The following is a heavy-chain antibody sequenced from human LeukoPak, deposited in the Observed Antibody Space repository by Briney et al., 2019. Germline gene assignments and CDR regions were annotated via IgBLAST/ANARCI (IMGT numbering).Heavy chain of an antibody. D-gene: IGHD2-2*01. CDR1: GFTFENYT. CDR3: AKSFYRYQLLPIGY. V-gene: IGHV3-9*01. CDR2: ISWNSGSI. Sequence: TGRSLRLSCAASGFTFENYTMHWVRQAPGKGLEWVSGISWNSGSIGYADSVKGRFTISRDNAKNSLYLQMNSLRAEDTALYYCAKSFYRYQLLPIGYWGQGTLVTVSS. J-gene: IGHJ4*02.